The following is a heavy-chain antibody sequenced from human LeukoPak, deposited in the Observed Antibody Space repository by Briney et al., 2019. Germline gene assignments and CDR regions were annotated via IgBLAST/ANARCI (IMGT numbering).Heavy chain of an antibody. D-gene: IGHD1-26*01. J-gene: IGHJ4*02. Sequence: GGSLRLSCAASGFTFSSYAMSGVHQAPGKGLEWVSAISGSGGSTYYADSVKGRFTISRDNSKNTLYLQMNSLRAEDTAVYYCAKFQWELLTFDYWGQGTLVTVSS. CDR1: GFTFSSYA. V-gene: IGHV3-23*01. CDR3: AKFQWELLTFDY. CDR2: ISGSGGST.